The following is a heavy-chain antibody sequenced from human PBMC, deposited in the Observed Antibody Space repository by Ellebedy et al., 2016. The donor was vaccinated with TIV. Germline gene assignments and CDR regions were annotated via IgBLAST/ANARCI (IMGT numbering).Heavy chain of an antibody. Sequence: GGSLRLXXVPSGFTFSRYAMSWVRQAPGKGLEWVSGISGSGGSTYYADSVKGRFTISRDNSKNTLYLQMNSLRAEDTAVYYCAKDRVGPIRSRRFLVPYYLNGMDVWGQGTTVTVSS. CDR3: AKDRVGPIRSRRFLVPYYLNGMDV. J-gene: IGHJ6*02. CDR1: GFTFSRYA. V-gene: IGHV3-23*01. CDR2: ISGSGGST. D-gene: IGHD3-10*01.